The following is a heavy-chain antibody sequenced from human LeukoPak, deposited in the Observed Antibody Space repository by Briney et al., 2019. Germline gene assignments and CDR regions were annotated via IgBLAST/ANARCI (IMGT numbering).Heavy chain of an antibody. CDR1: GFTFSNYW. CDR3: ARERVTTGNWFDP. CDR2: INSDGRTT. D-gene: IGHD4-17*01. V-gene: IGHV3-74*01. J-gene: IGHJ5*02. Sequence: GGSLRLSCAASGFTFSNYWMHWVRQAPGKGLVWVSRINSDGRTTTYADSVKGRFTTSRDNAKNTLYLQMNSLRDEDTAVYYCARERVTTGNWFDPWGQGTLVTVSS.